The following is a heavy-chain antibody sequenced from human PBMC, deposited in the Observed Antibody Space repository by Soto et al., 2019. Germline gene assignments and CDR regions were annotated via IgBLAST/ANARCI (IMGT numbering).Heavy chain of an antibody. J-gene: IGHJ6*02. D-gene: IGHD3-16*01. CDR1: GYTFIRYG. CDR2: ISPYNDYT. Sequence: QVQLVQSAAEVKKPGASVKVSCKASGYTFIRYGITWVRQAPGQGLECMGLISPYNDYTIYAQKLQDRVTMTTDTYTRAVYIELRGLKSDDTVVYYCARGGYYDNSCGNLRHYGLDVLGQGTSVPVSS. V-gene: IGHV1-18*01. CDR3: ARGGYYDNSCGNLRHYGLDV.